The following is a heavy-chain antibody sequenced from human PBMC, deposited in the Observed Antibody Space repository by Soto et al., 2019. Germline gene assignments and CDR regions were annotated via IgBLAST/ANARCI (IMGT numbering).Heavy chain of an antibody. CDR1: GGTFSSYA. V-gene: IGHV1-69*13. CDR2: IIPIFGTA. J-gene: IGHJ5*02. D-gene: IGHD3-10*01. CDR3: ARHLRFGESVTTNWFDP. Sequence: ASVKVSCKASGGTFSSYAISWVRQAPGQGLEWMGGIIPIFGTANYARKFQGRVTITADESTSTAYMELSSLRSEDTAVYYCARHLRFGESVTTNWFDPWGQGTLVTVSS.